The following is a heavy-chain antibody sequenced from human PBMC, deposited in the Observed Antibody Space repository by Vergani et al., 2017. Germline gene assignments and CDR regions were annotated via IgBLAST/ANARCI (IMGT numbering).Heavy chain of an antibody. Sequence: QVQLVQSGAEVKKPGASVKVSCKASGYTFTSYYMHWVRQAPGQGLEWMGIINPSGGSTSYAQKFQGRVTMIRDTSTSTVSMELSSRRYEDTAVYYCASGTSYGDFPFDYWGQGTLVTVSS. CDR1: GYTFTSYY. V-gene: IGHV1-46*03. CDR2: INPSGGST. D-gene: IGHD4-17*01. CDR3: ASGTSYGDFPFDY. J-gene: IGHJ4*02.